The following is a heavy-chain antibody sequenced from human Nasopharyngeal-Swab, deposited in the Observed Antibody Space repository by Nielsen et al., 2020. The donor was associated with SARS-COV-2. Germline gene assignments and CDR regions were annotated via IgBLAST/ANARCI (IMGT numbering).Heavy chain of an antibody. D-gene: IGHD6-13*01. CDR2: INHSGST. CDR1: GGSFSGYY. CDR3: ARSRYTSSWYGVRNWFDP. V-gene: IGHV4-34*01. Sequence: SETLSLTCAVYGGSFSGYYWNWIRQPLGKGLEWIGEINHSGSTNYNPSLKSRVTISLDTSKNQFSLKLSSVTAADTAVYYCARSRYTSSWYGVRNWFDPWGQGTLVTVSS. J-gene: IGHJ5*02.